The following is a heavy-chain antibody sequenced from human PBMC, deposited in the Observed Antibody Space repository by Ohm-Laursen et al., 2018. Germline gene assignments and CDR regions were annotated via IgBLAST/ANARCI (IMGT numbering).Heavy chain of an antibody. V-gene: IGHV3-21*01. Sequence: SLRLSCAASGFTFSSYNMNWFRQAPGKGLEWVSSISGGSGYIYYADSVKGRFTISRDNAKNSLYLQMDSLRVEDSAVYYCAREAAWGKVDYLGQGTLVTVSS. CDR3: AREAAWGKVDY. CDR1: GFTFSSYN. CDR2: ISGGSGYI. J-gene: IGHJ4*02. D-gene: IGHD3-16*01.